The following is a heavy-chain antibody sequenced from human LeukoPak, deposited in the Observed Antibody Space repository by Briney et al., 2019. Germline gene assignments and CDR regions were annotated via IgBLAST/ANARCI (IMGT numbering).Heavy chain of an antibody. J-gene: IGHJ6*02. CDR1: GFTFSSYA. CDR2: ISYDGSNK. D-gene: IGHD4-11*01. Sequence: GGSLRLSCAASGFTFSSYAMHWVRQAPGKGLGWVAVISYDGSNKYYADSVKGRFTISRDNSKNTLYLQMNSLRAEDTAVYYCARASPNNYDYYYYGMDVWGQGTTVTVSS. V-gene: IGHV3-30-3*01. CDR3: ARASPNNYDYYYYGMDV.